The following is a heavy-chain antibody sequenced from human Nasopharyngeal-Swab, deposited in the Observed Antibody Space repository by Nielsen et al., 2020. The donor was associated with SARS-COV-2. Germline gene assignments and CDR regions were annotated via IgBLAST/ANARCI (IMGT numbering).Heavy chain of an antibody. Sequence: SETLSLTCTVSGGSINSSSYYWGWIRQSPGKGLEWIGSIYYSGSTYYNPSLESRVTISVDTSKNQFSLKLSSVTAADTAVYYCAISGWYCAFDIWGQGTMVTVSS. CDR2: IYYSGST. CDR1: GGSINSSSYY. J-gene: IGHJ3*02. CDR3: AISGWYCAFDI. D-gene: IGHD6-19*01. V-gene: IGHV4-39*07.